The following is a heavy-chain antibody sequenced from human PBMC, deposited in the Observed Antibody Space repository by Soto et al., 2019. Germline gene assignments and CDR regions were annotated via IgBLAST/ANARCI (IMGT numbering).Heavy chain of an antibody. Sequence: GRSMRLPCAASGLNCSNYSINWVRQAPEKGLEWVSYISSSSSTIYYADSVKGRFTISRDNAKNSLYQQVNSLRDEGTAVYYCSRDGYDILTGYGSYGMDFWGQRSTVTVSS. CDR2: ISSSSSTI. CDR3: SRDGYDILTGYGSYGMDF. D-gene: IGHD3-9*01. J-gene: IGHJ6*02. V-gene: IGHV3-48*02. CDR1: GLNCSNYS.